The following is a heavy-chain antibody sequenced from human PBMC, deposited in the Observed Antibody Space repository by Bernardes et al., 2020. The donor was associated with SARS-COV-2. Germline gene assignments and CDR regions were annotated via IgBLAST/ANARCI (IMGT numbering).Heavy chain of an antibody. CDR2: IKRDGSET. V-gene: IGHV3-7*03. Sequence: GGSRSLSCAGSGFDFSDYWMTWVRQAPGKGLEWVANIKRDGSETYYVDSVKGRFTISRDNAKNLVFLQMNSLRAEDTAVFYCARSAGMDVWGQGTMVTVSS. CDR1: GFDFSDYW. CDR3: ARSAGMDV. J-gene: IGHJ6*02.